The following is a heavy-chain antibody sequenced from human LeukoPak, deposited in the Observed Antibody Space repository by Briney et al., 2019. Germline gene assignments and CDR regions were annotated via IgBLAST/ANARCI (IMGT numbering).Heavy chain of an antibody. J-gene: IGHJ4*02. CDR2: ISSSSSYI. Sequence: PGGSLRLSCAASGFTFSSYSMNWVRQAPGKGLEWVSSISSSSSYIYYADSVKGRFTISRDNAKNSLYLQMNSLRAEDTAVYYCARDQGSSWYLYYFDYWGQGTLVTVSS. V-gene: IGHV3-21*04. D-gene: IGHD6-13*01. CDR3: ARDQGSSWYLYYFDY. CDR1: GFTFSSYS.